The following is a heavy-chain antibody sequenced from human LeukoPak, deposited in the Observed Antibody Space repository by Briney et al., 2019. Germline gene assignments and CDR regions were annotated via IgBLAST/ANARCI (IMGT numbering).Heavy chain of an antibody. CDR3: AGRIGDDYSNYGGGRIDY. CDR1: GFTFSSYS. CDR2: ISSSSSTI. Sequence: GGSLRLSCAASGFTFSSYSMNWVRQAPGKGLEWVSYISSSSSTIYYADSVKGRFTISRDNAKNSLYLQMNSLRAEDTAVYYCAGRIGDDYSNYGGGRIDYWGQGTLVTVSS. V-gene: IGHV3-48*01. J-gene: IGHJ4*02. D-gene: IGHD4-11*01.